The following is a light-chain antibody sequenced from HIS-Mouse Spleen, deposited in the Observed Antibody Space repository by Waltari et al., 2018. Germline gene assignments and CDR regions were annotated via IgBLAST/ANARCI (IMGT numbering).Light chain of an antibody. CDR3: YSTDSSGNHRV. J-gene: IGLJ2*01. V-gene: IGLV3-10*01. CDR1: ALPKKY. CDR2: EDS. Sequence: SYELTQPPSVSVSPGQTARITCSGDALPKKYAYWYQHKSGQAPVLGIYEDSKRPPGTPERFSGSSSGTMATLTISGAQVEDEADYYCYSTDSSGNHRVFGGGTKLTVL.